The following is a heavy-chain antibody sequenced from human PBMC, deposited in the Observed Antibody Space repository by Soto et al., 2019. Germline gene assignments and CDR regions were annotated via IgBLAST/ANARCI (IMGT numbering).Heavy chain of an antibody. J-gene: IGHJ4*02. CDR1: GGSISSSSYY. D-gene: IGHD3-3*01. CDR2: IYYSGST. Sequence: SETLSLTCTVSGGSISSSSYYWGWIRQPPGKGLEWIGSIYYSGSTYYNPSLKSRVTISVDTSKNQFSLKLSSVTAADTAVYYCARQSLDYDFWSGGYYFDYWGQGTLVTVSS. V-gene: IGHV4-39*01. CDR3: ARQSLDYDFWSGGYYFDY.